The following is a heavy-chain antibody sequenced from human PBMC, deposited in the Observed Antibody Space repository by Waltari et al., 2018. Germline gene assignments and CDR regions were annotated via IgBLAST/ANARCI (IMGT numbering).Heavy chain of an antibody. CDR3: ARDGGDEYSSSSGALDI. D-gene: IGHD6-6*01. J-gene: IGHJ3*02. Sequence: QVQLQESGPGLVKPSETLSLTCTVSGYSISSGYYWGWIRQPPGKGLEWIGSIYHSGSTYYNPSLKSRVTISVDTSKNQFALKLSSVTAADTAVYYCARDGGDEYSSSSGALDIWGQGTMVTVSS. CDR1: GYSISSGYY. CDR2: IYHSGST. V-gene: IGHV4-38-2*02.